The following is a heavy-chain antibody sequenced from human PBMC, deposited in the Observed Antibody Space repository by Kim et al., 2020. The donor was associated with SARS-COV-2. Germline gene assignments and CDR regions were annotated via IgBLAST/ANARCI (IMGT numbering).Heavy chain of an antibody. CDR3: ARLPSVYYYYYLYV. D-gene: IGHD1-20*01. Sequence: YADPVRGRFTISRDNAKNSLFLQMNSLRAEDTAVYFCARLPSVYYYYYLYVWGKGTTVSVSS. V-gene: IGHV3-48*03. J-gene: IGHJ6*03.